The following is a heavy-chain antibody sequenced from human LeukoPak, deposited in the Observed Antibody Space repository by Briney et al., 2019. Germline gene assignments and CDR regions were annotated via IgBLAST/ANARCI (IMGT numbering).Heavy chain of an antibody. D-gene: IGHD3-22*01. CDR1: GFTFSSYS. J-gene: IGHJ4*02. CDR3: ARDQGTTYYYDSSGYTFDY. V-gene: IGHV3-21*01. CDR2: ISSSSSYI. Sequence: GGSLRLSCAASGFTFSSYSMNWVRQAPGKGLEWVSSISSSSSYIYYADSVKGRFTISRDNAKNSLYLQMNSLRAEDTAVSYCARDQGTTYYYDSSGYTFDYWGQGTLVTVSS.